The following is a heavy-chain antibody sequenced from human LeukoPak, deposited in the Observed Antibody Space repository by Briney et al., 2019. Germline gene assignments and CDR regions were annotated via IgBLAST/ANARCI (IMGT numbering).Heavy chain of an antibody. Sequence: GGSLRLSCAGSGFTFSRYWMSWVRQALGKGLEWVTNIKQDGSETSYLDSVRGRFTVSRDNTKNSVYLQMNSLRAEDTAVYYCARDLLGVWAYWGPGTLVTVSS. CDR1: GFTFSRYW. CDR2: IKQDGSET. V-gene: IGHV3-7*01. CDR3: ARDLLGVWAY. D-gene: IGHD3-10*01. J-gene: IGHJ4*02.